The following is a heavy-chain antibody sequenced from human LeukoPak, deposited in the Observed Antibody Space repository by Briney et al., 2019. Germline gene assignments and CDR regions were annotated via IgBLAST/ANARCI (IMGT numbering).Heavy chain of an antibody. J-gene: IGHJ4*02. D-gene: IGHD3-22*01. CDR3: ARDRSDGSGYYGYYFDY. V-gene: IGHV4-59*01. Sequence: KASETLSLTCTVSGGSISSYYWSWIRQPPGKGLEWIGHIYYSGSTDYNPSLRSRVTISVDTSKNQFSLRLSSVTAADTAVYYCARDRSDGSGYYGYYFDYWGQGTLVSVSS. CDR1: GGSISSYY. CDR2: IYYSGST.